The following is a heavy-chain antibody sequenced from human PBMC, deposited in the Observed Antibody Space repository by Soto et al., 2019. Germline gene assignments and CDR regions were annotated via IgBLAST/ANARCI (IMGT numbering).Heavy chain of an antibody. Sequence: QVQLQQWGAGLLKPSETLSLTCAVYGGSFSGYYWSWIRQPPGKGLEWIGEINHSGSTNYNPSLRGRVTISVDTSKTQFSLKLISVTAADSAVYYCARCNLEQWPRDYWGQGTLVTVSS. CDR1: GGSFSGYY. CDR2: INHSGST. CDR3: ARCNLEQWPRDY. D-gene: IGHD6-19*01. V-gene: IGHV4-34*01. J-gene: IGHJ4*02.